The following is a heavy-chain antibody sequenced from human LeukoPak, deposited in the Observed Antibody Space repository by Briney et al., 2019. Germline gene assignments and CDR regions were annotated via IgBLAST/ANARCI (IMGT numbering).Heavy chain of an antibody. J-gene: IGHJ1*01. CDR2: INAGNGNT. CDR3: ARDPFRYGDDYFQH. CDR1: GYTFTSYA. V-gene: IGHV1-3*01. D-gene: IGHD4-17*01. Sequence: ASVKVPCKASGYTFTSYAMHWVRQAPGQRLEWMGWINAGNGNTKYSQKFQGRVTITRDTSASTAYMELSSLRSEDTAVYYCARDPFRYGDDYFQHWGQGTLVTVSS.